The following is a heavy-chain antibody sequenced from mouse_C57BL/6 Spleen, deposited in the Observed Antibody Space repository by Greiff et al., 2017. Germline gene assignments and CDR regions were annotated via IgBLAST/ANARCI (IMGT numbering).Heavy chain of an antibody. Sequence: VQLQQPGAELVKPGASVKLSCKASGYTFTSYWMQWVKQRPGKGLEWIGEIDPSDSYTNYNQKFKGKATLTVDTSSSTAYMQLSSLTSEDSAVYYCARRGYGSSCDYYAIDYWGQGTSVTVSS. D-gene: IGHD1-1*01. J-gene: IGHJ4*01. V-gene: IGHV1-50*01. CDR3: ARRGYGSSCDYYAIDY. CDR1: GYTFTSYW. CDR2: IDPSDSYT.